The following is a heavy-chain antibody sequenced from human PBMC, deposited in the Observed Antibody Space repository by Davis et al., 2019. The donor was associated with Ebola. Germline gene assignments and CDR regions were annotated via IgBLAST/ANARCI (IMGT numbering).Heavy chain of an antibody. CDR2: ISGSGGST. Sequence: PGGSLRLSCAASGVTFRSDAMHWVRQATGKGVEWVSAISGSGGSTYYADSVKDRFTISRDNSKNTLYLQMNSLRAEDTVLYYCEKVIRITIVRGVDAFDIWGQGTMVTVSS. CDR3: EKVIRITIVRGVDAFDI. J-gene: IGHJ3*02. D-gene: IGHD3-10*01. CDR1: GVTFRSDA. V-gene: IGHV3-23*01.